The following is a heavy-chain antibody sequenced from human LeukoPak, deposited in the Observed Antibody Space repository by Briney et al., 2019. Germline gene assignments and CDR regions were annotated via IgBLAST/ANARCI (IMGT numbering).Heavy chain of an antibody. V-gene: IGHV3-23*01. D-gene: IGHD6-19*01. J-gene: IGHJ5*02. CDR2: ISGSGGST. CDR3: AKGYSSGWYFADWFDP. CDR1: GFTFSSYA. Sequence: PGGSLRLSCAASGFTFSSYAMSWVRQAPGKGLEWVSAISGSGGSTYYADSVKGRFTISRDNSKNTLYVQMNSLRAEDTAVYYCAKGYSSGWYFADWFDPWGRGTLVTVSS.